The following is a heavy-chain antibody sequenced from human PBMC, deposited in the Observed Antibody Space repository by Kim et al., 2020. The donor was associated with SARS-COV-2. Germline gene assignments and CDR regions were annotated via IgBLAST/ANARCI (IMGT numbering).Heavy chain of an antibody. Sequence: GGSLRLSCAASGFTFSSYAMHWVRQAPGKGLEWVAVISYDGSNKYYADSVKGRFTISRDNSKNTLYLQMNSLRAEDTAVYYCARDSGSGSDAFDIWGQGTMVTVSS. V-gene: IGHV3-30*04. J-gene: IGHJ3*02. CDR1: GFTFSSYA. D-gene: IGHD3-10*01. CDR3: ARDSGSGSDAFDI. CDR2: ISYDGSNK.